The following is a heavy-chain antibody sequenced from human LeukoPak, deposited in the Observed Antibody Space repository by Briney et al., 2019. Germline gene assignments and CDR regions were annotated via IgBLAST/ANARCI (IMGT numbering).Heavy chain of an antibody. J-gene: IGHJ4*02. CDR2: INPSGCST. CDR1: GYTFTSYY. CDR3: ARDLGTGWLQLLPGFDY. Sequence: ASVKVSCKASGYTFTSYYMHWVRQAPGQGLEWMGIINPSGCSTSYAQKFQGRVTMPRATSTSTVYMELSSLRSEDTAVYYCARDLGTGWLQLLPGFDYWGQGTLVTVSS. V-gene: IGHV1-46*01. D-gene: IGHD5-24*01.